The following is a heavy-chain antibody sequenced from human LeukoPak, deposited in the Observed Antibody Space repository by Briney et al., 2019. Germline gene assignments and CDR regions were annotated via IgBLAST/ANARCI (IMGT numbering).Heavy chain of an antibody. CDR1: GFTFSDIG. CDR2: IRYNGNDK. J-gene: IGHJ6*03. Sequence: GGSLRLSCVASGFTFSDIGMHWVRQAPGKGLQWVAFIRYNGNDKYYTDSVKGRLTISRDNSKNTLYLQLNNLRPEDTAVYYCAKQAGDYYYYYMDVWGKGTTVTVSS. D-gene: IGHD3-10*01. V-gene: IGHV3-30*02. CDR3: AKQAGDYYYYYMDV.